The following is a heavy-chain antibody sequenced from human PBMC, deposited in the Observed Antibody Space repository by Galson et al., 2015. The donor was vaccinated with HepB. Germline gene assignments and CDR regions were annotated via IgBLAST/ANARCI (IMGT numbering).Heavy chain of an antibody. Sequence: SVKVSCKASGYTFTSYGISWVRQAPGQGLEWMGWISAYNGNTNYAQKLQGRVTMTTDTSTSTAYMELRSLRSDDTAVYYCARDHYYDSSDYYSDAFDIWGQGTMVTVSS. J-gene: IGHJ3*02. V-gene: IGHV1-18*04. D-gene: IGHD3-22*01. CDR2: ISAYNGNT. CDR1: GYTFTSYG. CDR3: ARDHYYDSSDYYSDAFDI.